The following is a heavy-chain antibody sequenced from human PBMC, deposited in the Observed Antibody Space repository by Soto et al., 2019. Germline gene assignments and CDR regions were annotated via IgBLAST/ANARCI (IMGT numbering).Heavy chain of an antibody. CDR2: IHYSGST. Sequence: ASETLSLTCTVSGGSISSYYWSWIRQPPGKGLEWIGFIHYSGSTNYNPSLKSRVTMSVDTSKNQFSLKLTSVNAADTAVYYCTRGGDAYKNGHWGQGTLVTVSS. J-gene: IGHJ4*02. CDR1: GGSISSYY. D-gene: IGHD2-21*01. CDR3: TRGGDAYKNGH. V-gene: IGHV4-59*01.